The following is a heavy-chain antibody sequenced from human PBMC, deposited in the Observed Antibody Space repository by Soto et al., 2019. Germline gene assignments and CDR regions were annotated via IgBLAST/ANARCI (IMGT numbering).Heavy chain of an antibody. CDR2: IYHSGST. CDR1: GYYIRSGYY. V-gene: IGHV4-38-2*01. Sequence: SETLSLTCAVSGYYIRSGYYWAWIRQPPGKGLEWIGNIYHSGSTYYNPSLKSRVTMSIDTSKNQFSLSLRSATAPDTAIYYCVRSGGAYPDHWGQGALVTVSS. D-gene: IGHD2-15*01. CDR3: VRSGGAYPDH. J-gene: IGHJ4*02.